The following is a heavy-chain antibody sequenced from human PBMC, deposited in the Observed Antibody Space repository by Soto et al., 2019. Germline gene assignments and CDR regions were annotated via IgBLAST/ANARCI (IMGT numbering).Heavy chain of an antibody. CDR2: IKYDESNT. D-gene: IGHD5-18*01. CDR3: ARGIRYYYGVDV. CDR1: GFTFSNYW. J-gene: IGHJ6*02. Sequence: EVQLVESGGGLVQPGGSLRLSCAASGFTFSNYWMHWVRQAPGKGLVWVSRIKYDESNTNYADSVKGRFSISKDNAKNTLYLKISCLRAEDTAIYDCARGIRYYYGVDVWGQGTTVTVSS. V-gene: IGHV3-74*01.